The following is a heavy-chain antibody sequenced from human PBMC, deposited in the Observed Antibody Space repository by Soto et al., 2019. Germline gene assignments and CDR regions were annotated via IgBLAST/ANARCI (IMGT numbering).Heavy chain of an antibody. CDR1: GFSFSGFA. D-gene: IGHD6-6*01. V-gene: IGHV3-23*01. Sequence: EVQLLESGGGLVQPGGSLRLSCVASGFSFSGFAMSWVRQAPGKGLVWVSSITGTGVSIYYADSVRGRFTISRDNSKNTLYLQMSKLRAEDTARYYCAKDSIPYSSSYDLDQWGRGALVTGSS. CDR3: AKDSIPYSSSYDLDQ. CDR2: ITGTGVSI. J-gene: IGHJ4*02.